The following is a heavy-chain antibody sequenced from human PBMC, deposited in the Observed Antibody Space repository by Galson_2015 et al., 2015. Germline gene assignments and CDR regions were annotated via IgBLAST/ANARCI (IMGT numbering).Heavy chain of an antibody. Sequence: SVKVSCKASGYTFTSYAMHWVRQAPGQRLEWMGWINAGNGNTKYSQKFQGRVTITRDTSASTAYMELSSLRSEDTAVYYCARELEVVTTRDDYWGQGTLVTVSS. V-gene: IGHV1-3*01. CDR1: GYTFTSYA. CDR3: ARELEVVTTRDDY. CDR2: INAGNGNT. D-gene: IGHD4-23*01. J-gene: IGHJ4*02.